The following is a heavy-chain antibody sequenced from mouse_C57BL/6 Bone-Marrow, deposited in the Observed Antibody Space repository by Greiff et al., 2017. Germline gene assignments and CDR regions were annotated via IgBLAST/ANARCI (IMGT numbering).Heavy chain of an antibody. CDR3: ARQRTTVVDWYFDV. J-gene: IGHJ1*03. CDR1: GFTFSSYG. V-gene: IGHV5-6*01. CDR2: ISSGGSYT. Sequence: EVMLVESGGDLVKPGGSLKLSCAASGFTFSSYGMSWVRQTPDKRLEWVATISSGGSYTYYPDSVKGRFTSSRDNAKNTLYLQMSSLKSEDTAMYCSARQRTTVVDWYFDVWGTGTTVTVSS. D-gene: IGHD1-1*01.